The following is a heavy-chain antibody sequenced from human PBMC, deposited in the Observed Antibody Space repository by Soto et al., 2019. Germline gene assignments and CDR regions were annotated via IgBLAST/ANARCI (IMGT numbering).Heavy chain of an antibody. J-gene: IGHJ4*02. CDR3: AKDQYSGSPGKPDY. D-gene: IGHD1-26*01. V-gene: IGHV3-23*01. CDR1: GFTFNIYA. CDR2: ISGSGGST. Sequence: GGSLRLSCAASGFTFNIYAMSWVRQAPGKGLEWVSAISGSGGSTYYADSVKGRFTISRDNSKNTLYLQMNTLRAEDTAVYYCAKDQYSGSPGKPDYWGQGTLVTVSS.